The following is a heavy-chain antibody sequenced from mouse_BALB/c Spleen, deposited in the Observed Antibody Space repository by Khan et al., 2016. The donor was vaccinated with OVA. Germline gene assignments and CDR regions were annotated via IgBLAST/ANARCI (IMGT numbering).Heavy chain of an antibody. V-gene: IGHV1-19*01. CDR3: TRGLFDV. CDR2: INPNNGDT. Sequence: VQLQQSGPELVKPGASVKMSCKASGYTFTNYYMNWVKQSHGKSLEWIGDINPNNGDTFYNQKFKGKATLTVDKSSRTAYMQLNSLTSGDSALYFCTRGLFDVWGAGTTVTVSS. CDR1: GYTFTNYY. J-gene: IGHJ1*01.